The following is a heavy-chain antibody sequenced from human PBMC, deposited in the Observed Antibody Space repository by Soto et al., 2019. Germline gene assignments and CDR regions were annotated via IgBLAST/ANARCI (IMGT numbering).Heavy chain of an antibody. CDR1: GNIFANSW. CDR3: ARRRNDFNDGFDI. Sequence: LGESLKISCKGSGNIFANSWIGWVRQMSGKGLEWMGIIYPGDSDTRYSPSFQGQVTISADKSIITAYLQWSSLKASDTAIYYCARRRNDFNDGFDIWGQGTIVTVSS. J-gene: IGHJ3*02. CDR2: IYPGDSDT. D-gene: IGHD2-21*02. V-gene: IGHV5-51*01.